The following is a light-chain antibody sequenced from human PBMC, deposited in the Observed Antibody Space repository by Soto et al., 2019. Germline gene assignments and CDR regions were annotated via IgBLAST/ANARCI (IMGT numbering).Light chain of an antibody. CDR1: QTVRNNY. Sequence: EFLLTQSPGTRSLSPGERATLSCRPSQTVRNNYLAWYQQKPGQAPRLLIDDASSRATGIPDRFSGGGSGTDFTLTISRLEPEDFAVYYCQQFSSYPLTFGGGTKVDIK. CDR2: DAS. V-gene: IGKV3-20*01. CDR3: QQFSSYPLT. J-gene: IGKJ4*01.